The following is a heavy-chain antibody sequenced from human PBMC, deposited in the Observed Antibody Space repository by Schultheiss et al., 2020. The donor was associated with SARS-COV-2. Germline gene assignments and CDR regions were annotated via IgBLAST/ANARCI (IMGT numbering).Heavy chain of an antibody. J-gene: IGHJ4*02. CDR3: AHSESYYYDSSGYYYFDY. CDR2: IFSNDEK. CDR1: GGSMHTGDHF. Sequence: TLSLTCTVSGGSMHTGDHFWTWIRQPPGKALEWLAHIFSNDEKSYSTSLKSRLTITKDTSKNQVVLTMTNMDPVDTATYYCAHSESYYYDSSGYYYFDYWGQGTLVTVSS. V-gene: IGHV2-26*01. D-gene: IGHD3-22*01.